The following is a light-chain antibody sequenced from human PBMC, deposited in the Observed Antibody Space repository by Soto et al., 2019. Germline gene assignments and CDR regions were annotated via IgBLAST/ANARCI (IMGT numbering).Light chain of an antibody. V-gene: IGKV1-5*01. CDR2: DAS. Sequence: GDRVSITCRASQSISSWLAWYQQKPGKAPKLLIYDASSLESGVPSRFSGSGSGTEFTLTISSLQPDDFATYYCQKYNSYSRTVGQGTKGDIK. J-gene: IGKJ1*01. CDR3: QKYNSYSRT. CDR1: QSISSW.